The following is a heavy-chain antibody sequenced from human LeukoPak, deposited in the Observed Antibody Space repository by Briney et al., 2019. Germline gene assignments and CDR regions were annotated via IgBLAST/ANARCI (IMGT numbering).Heavy chain of an antibody. CDR2: IYYTGST. J-gene: IGHJ4*02. D-gene: IGHD5-24*01. CDR3: ARRRGDGFTQYFDY. Sequence: SETLSLTCSVSGGSINSYFWSWIRQPPGQGLEWIGYIYYTGSTNYNPSLKSRVTISVDTSKNQFSLKLSSVTAADTAVYYCARRRGDGFTQYFDYWGQGTLVTVSS. CDR1: GGSINSYF. V-gene: IGHV4-59*08.